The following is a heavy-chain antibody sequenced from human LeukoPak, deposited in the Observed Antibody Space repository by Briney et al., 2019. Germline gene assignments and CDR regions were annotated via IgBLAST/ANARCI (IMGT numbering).Heavy chain of an antibody. CDR3: ARGSERHVLGITD. V-gene: IGHV3-30*03. D-gene: IGHD3-10*01. Sequence: AGKSLRLSCAASGFTFSSYGMHWVRQAPGKGLEWVAVISSDGSSKYYIDSVKGRFTISRDNSKNTLYLQMNSLRAEDTAVYYCARGSERHVLGITDWGQGTLFTVSS. J-gene: IGHJ4*02. CDR1: GFTFSSYG. CDR2: ISSDGSSK.